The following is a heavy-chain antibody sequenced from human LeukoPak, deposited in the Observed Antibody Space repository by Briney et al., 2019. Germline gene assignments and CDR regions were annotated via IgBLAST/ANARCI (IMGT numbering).Heavy chain of an antibody. CDR2: IYPGDSGT. Sequence: GESLKISCKGSGYSFTTYWIGWVRQMPGKGLEWMGIIYPGDSGTRYSPSFQGQVTISADKSISTAYLQWSSLEASDTAMYYCARHGYSYGRPFDYWGQGTLVTVSS. J-gene: IGHJ4*02. CDR3: ARHGYSYGRPFDY. CDR1: GYSFTTYW. D-gene: IGHD5-18*01. V-gene: IGHV5-51*01.